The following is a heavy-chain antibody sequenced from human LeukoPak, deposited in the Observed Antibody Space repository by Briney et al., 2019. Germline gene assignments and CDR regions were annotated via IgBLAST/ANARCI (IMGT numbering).Heavy chain of an antibody. V-gene: IGHV4-59*01. CDR2: IYYSGST. CDR3: ARTHLYYYDSSGYPHPYAFDI. D-gene: IGHD3-22*01. CDR1: GGSISSYY. J-gene: IGHJ3*02. Sequence: SETLSLTCTVSGGSISSYYWSWIRQPPGKGLEWIGYIYYSGSTNYNPALKSRVTISVDTSKNQFSLKLSSVTAADTAVYYCARTHLYYYDSSGYPHPYAFDIWGQGTMVTVSS.